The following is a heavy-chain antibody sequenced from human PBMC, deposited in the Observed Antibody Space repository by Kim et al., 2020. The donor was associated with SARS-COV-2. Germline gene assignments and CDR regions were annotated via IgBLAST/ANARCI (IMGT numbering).Heavy chain of an antibody. Sequence: YADSVEGRFTISRENSKNTLYLQMNSLRAEDTAVYYCTRTTLSYDMWYVDLWGRGTLVTVSS. D-gene: IGHD3-16*02. J-gene: IGHJ2*01. V-gene: IGHV3-33*01. CDR3: TRTTLSYDMWYVDL.